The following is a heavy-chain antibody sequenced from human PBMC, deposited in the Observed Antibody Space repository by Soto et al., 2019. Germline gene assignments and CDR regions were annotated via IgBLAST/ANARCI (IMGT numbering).Heavy chain of an antibody. V-gene: IGHV3-30-3*01. D-gene: IGHD1-1*01. CDR1: GFTFSSYA. CDR3: ARDLGTSGSSVHYYYYGMDV. CDR2: ISYDGSNK. J-gene: IGHJ6*02. Sequence: LRLSCAASGFTFSSYAMHWVRQAPGKGLEWVAVISYDGSNKYYADSVKGRFTISRDNSKNTLYLQMNSLRAEDTAVYYCARDLGTSGSSVHYYYYGMDVWGQGTTVTVSS.